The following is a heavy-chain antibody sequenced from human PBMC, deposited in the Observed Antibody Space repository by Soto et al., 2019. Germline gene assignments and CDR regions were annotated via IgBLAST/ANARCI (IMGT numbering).Heavy chain of an antibody. J-gene: IGHJ4*02. V-gene: IGHV4-39*01. Sequence: SETLSLTCTVSGDSISISTYFWCWVRQPPGKGLEWIGSVYYSGSTYYNPSLKSRVTIFVDTSENHFSLKLRSVTAADTAVYYCARHLGEGYFDYWGQGTLVTVSS. CDR3: ARHLGEGYFDY. CDR2: VYYSGST. CDR1: GDSISISTYF.